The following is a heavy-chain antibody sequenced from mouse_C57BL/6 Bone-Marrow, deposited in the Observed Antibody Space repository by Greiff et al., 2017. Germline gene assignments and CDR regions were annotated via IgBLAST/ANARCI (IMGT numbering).Heavy chain of an antibody. CDR2: IYPGDGDT. D-gene: IGHD1-1*01. J-gene: IGHJ1*03. CDR3: AREEVYYGSSYDWYFDV. CDR1: GYAFSSSW. V-gene: IGHV1-82*01. Sequence: QVQLKESGPELVKPGASVKISCKASGYAFSSSWMNWVKQRPGKGLEWIGRIYPGDGDTTYNGKFKGKATLTADKSSSTAYMQLSSLTSEDSAVYFCAREEVYYGSSYDWYFDVWGTGTTVTVSS.